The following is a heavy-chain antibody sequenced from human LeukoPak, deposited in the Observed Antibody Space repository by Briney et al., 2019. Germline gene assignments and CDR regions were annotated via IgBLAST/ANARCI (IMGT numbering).Heavy chain of an antibody. V-gene: IGHV4-30-4*01. Sequence: PSQTLSLTCIVSGGSISSGDYYWSWIRQPPGKGLEWIGYVHYSGSAYYNPSLKSRVTISVDTSKNQFSLKLSSVTAADTAVHYCARDSTPRGYGDGGFDYWGQGTLVTVAS. CDR3: ARDSTPRGYGDGGFDY. D-gene: IGHD4-17*01. CDR1: GGSISSGDYY. J-gene: IGHJ4*02. CDR2: VHYSGSA.